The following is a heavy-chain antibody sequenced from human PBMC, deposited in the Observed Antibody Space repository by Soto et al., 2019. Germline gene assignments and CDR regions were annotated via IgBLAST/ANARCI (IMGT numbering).Heavy chain of an antibody. CDR1: GYTFTSYG. D-gene: IGHD2-2*01. V-gene: IGHV1-18*01. J-gene: IGHJ3*02. CDR3: ARPEYCSSTSCYGRSAFDI. CDR2: ISAYNGNT. Sequence: QVQRVQSGAEVKKPGASVKVSCKASGYTFTSYGISWVPQAPGQGLEWMGWISAYNGNTNYAQKLQGRVTMTTDTSTSTAYMELRSLRSDDTAVYYCARPEYCSSTSCYGRSAFDIWGQGTMVTVSS.